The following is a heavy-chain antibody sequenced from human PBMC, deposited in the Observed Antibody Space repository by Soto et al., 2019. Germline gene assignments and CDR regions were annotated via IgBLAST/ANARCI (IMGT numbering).Heavy chain of an antibody. V-gene: IGHV4-30-2*03. CDR3: ARHGSSGWIGESGFDY. J-gene: IGHJ4*02. CDR2: IYYSGST. D-gene: IGHD6-19*01. CDR1: GGSISSGGYY. Sequence: SETLSLTCVVSGGSISSGGYYWSWIRQPPGKGLEWIGYIYYSGSTYYNPSLKSRVTISVDTSKNQFSLKLSSVTAADTAVYYCARHGSSGWIGESGFDYWGQGTLVTVSS.